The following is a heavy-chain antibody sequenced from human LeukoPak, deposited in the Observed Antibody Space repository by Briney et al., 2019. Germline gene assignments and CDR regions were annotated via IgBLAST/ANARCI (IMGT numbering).Heavy chain of an antibody. Sequence: SETLPLTCTVSGGSISSGGYYWTWIRQLPGKGLEYIGYISYSGSSYYSPFLKSRGTISVDTSKNQLSLKLRSVTAADTAVYYCARANGFYDLAFDYWGQGTLVTVSS. D-gene: IGHD3-22*01. J-gene: IGHJ4*02. V-gene: IGHV4-31*03. CDR3: ARANGFYDLAFDY. CDR1: GGSISSGGYY. CDR2: ISYSGSS.